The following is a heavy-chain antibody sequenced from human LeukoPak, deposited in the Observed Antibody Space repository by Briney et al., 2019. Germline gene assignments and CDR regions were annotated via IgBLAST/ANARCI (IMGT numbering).Heavy chain of an antibody. J-gene: IGHJ3*02. D-gene: IGHD4-17*01. CDR2: ISYDGSNK. CDR1: GFTFSSYA. V-gene: IGHV3-30*04. CDR3: ARDGPATTVTTLAFDI. Sequence: GRSLRLSCAASGFTFSSYAMHWVRQAPAKGLERVAVISYDGSNKYYADSVKGRFTISRDNSKNTLYLQMNSLRAGDTAVYYCARDGPATTVTTLAFDIWGQGTMVTVSS.